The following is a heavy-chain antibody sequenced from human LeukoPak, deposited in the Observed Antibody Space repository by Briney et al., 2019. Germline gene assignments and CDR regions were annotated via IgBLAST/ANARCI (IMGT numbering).Heavy chain of an antibody. D-gene: IGHD5-12*01. CDR3: ARGGPRGYSGYDEKEFDY. CDR2: IGTAGDT. J-gene: IGHJ4*02. V-gene: IGHV3-13*01. CDR1: GFTFSSYD. Sequence: GGSLRLSCAASGFTFSSYDMHWVRQATGKGLEWVSAIGTAGDTYYPGSVKGRFTISRENAMNSLYLQMNSLRAGDTAVYYCARGGPRGYSGYDEKEFDYWGQGTLVTVSS.